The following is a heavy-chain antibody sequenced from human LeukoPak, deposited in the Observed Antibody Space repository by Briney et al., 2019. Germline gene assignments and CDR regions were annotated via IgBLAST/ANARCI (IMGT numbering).Heavy chain of an antibody. CDR3: AKDDPRYYGMDV. CDR1: GLTFTSYA. CDR2: ISGSGGST. V-gene: IGHV3-23*01. J-gene: IGHJ6*02. Sequence: GGSLRLSCAASGLTFTSYATSWVRQAPGKGLEWDSAISGSGGSTYYADSVKGRFTISRDNSKNTLYLQMNSLRAEDTAVYYCAKDDPRYYGMDVWGQGTTVTVSS.